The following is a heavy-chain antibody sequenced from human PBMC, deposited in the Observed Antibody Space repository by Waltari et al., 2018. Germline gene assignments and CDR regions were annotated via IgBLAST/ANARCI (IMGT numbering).Heavy chain of an antibody. V-gene: IGHV4-59*01. CDR1: GGSISSYY. D-gene: IGHD3-10*01. J-gene: IGHJ6*03. Sequence: QVQLQESGPGLVKPSETLSLTCTASGGSISSYYWSWIRQPPGKGLEWIGYIYYSGSTNYNPSLKSRVTISVDTSKNQFSLKLSSVTAADTAVYYCAREGGYYGSGTYYYYYMDVWGKGTTVTISS. CDR3: AREGGYYGSGTYYYYYMDV. CDR2: IYYSGST.